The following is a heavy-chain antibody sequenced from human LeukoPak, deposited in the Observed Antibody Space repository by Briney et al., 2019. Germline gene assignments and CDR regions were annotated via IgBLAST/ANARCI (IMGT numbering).Heavy chain of an antibody. V-gene: IGHV3-74*01. CDR1: GFSFSSYW. J-gene: IGHJ4*02. D-gene: IGHD3-3*01. CDR2: INSDGSST. Sequence: GGSLRLSCAASGFSFSSYWMHWVRQAPGKGLERVSRINSDGSSTTYADSVKGRSSISRDNAMNTLYLHMSSLRAEDTGVYYCTRAVRAHPPADFWGQGTLVTVSS. CDR3: TRAVRAHPPADF.